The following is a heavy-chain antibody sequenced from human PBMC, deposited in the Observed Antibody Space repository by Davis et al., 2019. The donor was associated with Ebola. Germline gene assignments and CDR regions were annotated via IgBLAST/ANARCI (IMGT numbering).Heavy chain of an antibody. Sequence: PGGSLRLSCEASGFTFSGYWMTWVRQAPGKGLEWVANIKEDGSEKSYVDSVKGRFTISRDNAKNSLYLQMNTLRAEDTAVYYCARGTGAAPGIDFWGQGTLVTVSS. CDR3: ARGTGAAPGIDF. D-gene: IGHD6-13*01. CDR1: GFTFSGYW. CDR2: IKEDGSEK. V-gene: IGHV3-7*03. J-gene: IGHJ4*02.